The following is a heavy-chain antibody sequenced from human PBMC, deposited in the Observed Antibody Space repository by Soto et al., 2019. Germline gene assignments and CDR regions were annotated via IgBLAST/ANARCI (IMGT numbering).Heavy chain of an antibody. CDR3: ARARPAYCSSTSCVAFDP. CDR2: INAGNGNT. V-gene: IGHV1-3*01. CDR1: GYTFTSYA. Sequence: ASVKVSFTASGYTFTSYAMHWVRQAPGQRLEWMGWINAGNGNTKYSQKFQGRVTITRDTSASTAYMELSSLRSEDTAVYYCARARPAYCSSTSCVAFDPWGQGTLVTVSS. D-gene: IGHD2-2*01. J-gene: IGHJ5*02.